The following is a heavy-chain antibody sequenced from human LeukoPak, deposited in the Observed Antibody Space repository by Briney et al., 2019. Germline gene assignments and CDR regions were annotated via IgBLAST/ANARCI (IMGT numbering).Heavy chain of an antibody. CDR2: IYTSGST. J-gene: IGHJ3*02. Sequence: SETLPLTCTVSGGSSSSTNYYWNWIRQPAGKGLEWIGRIYTSGSTNYNTSLKSRVTISIDTSKNQFSLKLSSVTATDTAVYYCARGLPVWGNNAFDIWGQGTMVTVSS. CDR1: GGSSSSTNYY. V-gene: IGHV4-61*02. D-gene: IGHD3-16*01. CDR3: ARGLPVWGNNAFDI.